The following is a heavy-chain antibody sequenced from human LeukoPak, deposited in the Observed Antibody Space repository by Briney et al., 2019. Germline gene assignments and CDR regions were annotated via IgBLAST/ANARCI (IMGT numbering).Heavy chain of an antibody. CDR2: INSDGSST. CDR3: ARDYDYVWGSYRSAFDY. V-gene: IGHV3-74*01. Sequence: PGGSLRLSCAASGFTSSSYWMHWVRQAPGKGLVWVSRINSDGSSTSYADSVKGRFTISRDNAKNTLYLQMNSLRAEDTAVYYCARDYDYVWGSYRSAFDYWGQGTLVTVSS. D-gene: IGHD3-16*02. CDR1: GFTSSSYW. J-gene: IGHJ4*02.